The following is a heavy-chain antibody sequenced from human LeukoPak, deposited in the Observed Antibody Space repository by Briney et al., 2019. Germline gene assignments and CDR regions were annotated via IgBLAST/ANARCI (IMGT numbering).Heavy chain of an antibody. Sequence: GGSLRLSCAASGFTFSAYSMNWVRQAPGKGLEWVSYISSSSDTVFYADSVKGRFTVSRDNAKNSLYLQMNSLRAEDTAVYYCAKDHYSSGWYYAFDIWGQGTMVTVSS. CDR3: AKDHYSSGWYYAFDI. J-gene: IGHJ3*02. CDR2: ISSSSDTV. D-gene: IGHD6-19*01. V-gene: IGHV3-48*04. CDR1: GFTFSAYS.